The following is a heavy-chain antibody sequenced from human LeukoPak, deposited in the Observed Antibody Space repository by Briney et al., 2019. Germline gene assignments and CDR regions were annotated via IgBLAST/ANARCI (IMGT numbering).Heavy chain of an antibody. CDR3: ARAYSSSPHYDY. CDR1: GFTFSGYA. Sequence: PGGSLRLSCAASGFTFSGYAMSWVRQAPGKGLEWVSAISGSGGGTYYADSVKGRFTISRDNSKNTLYLQMNSLRAEDTALYHCARAYSSSPHYDYWGQGTLVTVSS. D-gene: IGHD6-13*01. J-gene: IGHJ4*02. CDR2: ISGSGGGT. V-gene: IGHV3-23*01.